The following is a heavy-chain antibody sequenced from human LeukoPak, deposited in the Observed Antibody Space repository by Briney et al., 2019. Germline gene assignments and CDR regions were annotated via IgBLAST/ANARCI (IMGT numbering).Heavy chain of an antibody. D-gene: IGHD5-18*01. V-gene: IGHV3-30*02. Sequence: GGSLRLSCAASGFTFSSYGMHWVRQAPGKGLEWVAFIRYDGSNKYYADSVKGRFTISRDNSKNTLYLQMNSLRAEDTAVYYCAKGKRNCGYSYGCYFDYWGQETLVTVSS. J-gene: IGHJ4*02. CDR3: AKGKRNCGYSYGCYFDY. CDR1: GFTFSSYG. CDR2: IRYDGSNK.